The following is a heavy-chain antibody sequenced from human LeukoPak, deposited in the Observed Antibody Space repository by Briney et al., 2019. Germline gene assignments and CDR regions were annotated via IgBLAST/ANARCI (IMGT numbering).Heavy chain of an antibody. V-gene: IGHV5-51*01. CDR3: ARLQYSSAWGDYFDY. D-gene: IGHD6-19*01. CDR2: IYPGDSDT. Sequence: GESLKISCKGSGYSFTRYWIGWVRQMPGKGLEWMGIIYPGDSDTRYSPSFQGQVTISADKSIGTAYLQWSSLKASDTAIYYCARLQYSSAWGDYFDYWGQGTLVTVS. J-gene: IGHJ4*02. CDR1: GYSFTRYW.